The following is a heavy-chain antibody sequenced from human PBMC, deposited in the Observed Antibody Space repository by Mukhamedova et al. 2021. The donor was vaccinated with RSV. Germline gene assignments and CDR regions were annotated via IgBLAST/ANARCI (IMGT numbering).Heavy chain of an antibody. Sequence: GKGLEYVSAISRNGGSSYYANSVKGRFTISRDNSKNSLYLQMGSLRAEDMAVYYCARDHGVCAGNDYWGQGTLGTVSS. CDR2: ISRNGGSS. D-gene: IGHD2-21*01. CDR3: ARDHGVCAGNDY. J-gene: IGHJ4*02. V-gene: IGHV3-64*01.